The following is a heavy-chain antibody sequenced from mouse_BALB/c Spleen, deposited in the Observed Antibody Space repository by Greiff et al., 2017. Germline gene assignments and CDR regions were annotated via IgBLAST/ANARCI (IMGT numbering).Heavy chain of an antibody. D-gene: IGHD1-1*01. Sequence: VQLQQSGPELVKPGASVKISCKASGYAFSSSWMNWVKQRPGQGLEWIGRIYPGDGDTNYNGKFKGKATLTADKSSSTAYMQLSSLTSVDSAVYFCARWDYGSSYGYFDVWGAGTTVTVSS. CDR1: GYAFSSSW. CDR2: IYPGDGDT. CDR3: ARWDYGSSYGYFDV. V-gene: IGHV1-82*01. J-gene: IGHJ1*01.